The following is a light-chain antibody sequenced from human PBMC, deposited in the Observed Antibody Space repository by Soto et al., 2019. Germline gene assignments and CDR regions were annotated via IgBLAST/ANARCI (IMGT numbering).Light chain of an antibody. CDR3: SSWTSRTTQV. Sequence: QSVLTQPASVSGSPGQSITISCTGTSSDVGGYNFVSWYQQYPGKAPKLMIYEVNNRPSGVSNRFSGSKSGNTASLTISGLRAEEEADYYCSSWTSRTTQVLGGGTKVTVL. CDR1: SSDVGGYNF. J-gene: IGLJ3*02. CDR2: EVN. V-gene: IGLV2-14*01.